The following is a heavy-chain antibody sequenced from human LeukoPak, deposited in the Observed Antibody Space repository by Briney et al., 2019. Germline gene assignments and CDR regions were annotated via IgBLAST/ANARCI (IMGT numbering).Heavy chain of an antibody. V-gene: IGHV4-31*03. J-gene: IGHJ4*02. D-gene: IGHD3-3*01. CDR3: ARIFGSSNYLDY. CDR1: GGSISSGGYY. CDR2: IYYSGST. Sequence: SETLSLTCTVSGGSISSGGYYWNWIRQHPGKGLEWIGYIYYSGSTYYNPSLKSRVIISVDTSKNQFSLNLGSVTAADTALYYCARIFGSSNYLDYWGQGILFTVSS.